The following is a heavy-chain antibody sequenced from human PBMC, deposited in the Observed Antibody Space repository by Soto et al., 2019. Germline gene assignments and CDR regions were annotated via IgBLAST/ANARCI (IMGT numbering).Heavy chain of an antibody. J-gene: IGHJ4*02. V-gene: IGHV4-4*02. D-gene: IGHD6-13*01. CDR3: ARVRAAGTCFDY. Sequence: QVQLQESGPGLVKPSGTLTLTCVVSGGSISNDNWWSWVRQSPGKGLEWIGEIYHSGSINYNPSLKSRVIVSVDKFKNQFSLKLSSVTAADTAVYYCARVRAAGTCFDYWGQGTLVTVSS. CDR1: GGSISNDNW. CDR2: IYHSGSI.